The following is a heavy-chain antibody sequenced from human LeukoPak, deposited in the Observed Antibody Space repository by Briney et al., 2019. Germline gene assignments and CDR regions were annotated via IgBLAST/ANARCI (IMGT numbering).Heavy chain of an antibody. CDR1: GFSLTTRGVG. J-gene: IGHJ4*02. CDR3: AHRTDLYSSSWYWGY. Sequence: SGPTLVNPTQTLTLTCTFSGFSLTTRGVGVGWIRQPPGKALEWLALIYWDDDKRYSPSLKSRLTITKDTPKNQVVLTMTNMDPVDTATYYCAHRTDLYSSSWYWGYWGQGTLVTVSS. V-gene: IGHV2-5*02. CDR2: IYWDDDK. D-gene: IGHD6-13*01.